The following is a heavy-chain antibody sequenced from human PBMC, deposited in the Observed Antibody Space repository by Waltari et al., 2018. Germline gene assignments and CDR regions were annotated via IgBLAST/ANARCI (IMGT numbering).Heavy chain of an antibody. CDR2: IYTSGST. CDR1: GGSISSYY. J-gene: IGHJ4*02. V-gene: IGHV4-4*07. D-gene: IGHD1-26*01. CDR3: ARDRLYWKGATTVLDY. Sequence: QVQLQESGPGLVKPSETLSLTCTVSGGSISSYYWSWIRQPAGKGLEWIGRIYTSGSTNYNPSLKSRVTMSVDTSKNQFSLKLSSVTAADTAVYYCARDRLYWKGATTVLDYWGQGTLVTVSS.